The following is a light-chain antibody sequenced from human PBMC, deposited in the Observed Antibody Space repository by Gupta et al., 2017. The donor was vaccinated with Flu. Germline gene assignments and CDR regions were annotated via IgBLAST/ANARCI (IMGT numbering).Light chain of an antibody. V-gene: IGKV3-20*01. J-gene: IGKJ5*01. Sequence: GESVTLSCRACQTVHSDFLVWYQQKPGQAPRLLIYSASIRAAGIPGRFSGSGSGTDFTLTISRLEPEDFAVYYCQQYGSSFPFGQGTRLEIK. CDR2: SAS. CDR3: QQYGSSFP. CDR1: QTVHSDF.